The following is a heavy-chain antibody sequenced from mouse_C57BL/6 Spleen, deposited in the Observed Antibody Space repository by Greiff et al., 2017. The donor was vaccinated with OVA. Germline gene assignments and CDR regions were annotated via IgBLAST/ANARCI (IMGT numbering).Heavy chain of an antibody. J-gene: IGHJ2*01. CDR3: ARQYYYGSSYIDY. Sequence: EVQRVESGGGLVKPGGSLKLSCAASGFTFSDYGMHWVRQAPEKGLEWVAYISSGSSTIYYADTVKGRFTISRDNAKNTLFLQMTSLRSEDTAMYYCARQYYYGSSYIDYWGQGTTLTVSS. CDR1: GFTFSDYG. D-gene: IGHD1-1*01. V-gene: IGHV5-17*01. CDR2: ISSGSSTI.